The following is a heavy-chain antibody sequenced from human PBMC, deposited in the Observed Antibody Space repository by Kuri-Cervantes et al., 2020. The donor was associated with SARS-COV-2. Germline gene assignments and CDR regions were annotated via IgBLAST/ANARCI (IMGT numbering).Heavy chain of an antibody. CDR1: GYSFTGYW. CDR3: ARLFQWPGFFLAPSDY. V-gene: IGHV5-51*01. D-gene: IGHD6-19*01. Sequence: TVSCQGSGYSFTGYWIGWVRQMPGKGLEWMGIIYPGDSDTRYSPSFQGQVTISADKSISTAYLQWSSLKASDTAMYYCARLFQWPGFFLAPSDYWGQGTLVTVSS. CDR2: IYPGDSDT. J-gene: IGHJ4*02.